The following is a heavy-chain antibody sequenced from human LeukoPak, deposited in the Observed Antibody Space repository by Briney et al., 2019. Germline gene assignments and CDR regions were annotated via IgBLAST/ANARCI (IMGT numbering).Heavy chain of an antibody. CDR2: IYYSGRT. CDR1: GGSVSSGSYY. CDR3: ARDGEAGTLEIDY. D-gene: IGHD1/OR15-1a*01. J-gene: IGHJ4*02. V-gene: IGHV4-61*01. Sequence: SETLSLTCTVSGGSVSSGSYYWSWIRQPPGKGPEWIGYIYYSGRTNYNPSLESRVTISVDTSKNQFSLNLSSVTTADTAVYYCARDGEAGTLEIDYWGQGTLVTVSS.